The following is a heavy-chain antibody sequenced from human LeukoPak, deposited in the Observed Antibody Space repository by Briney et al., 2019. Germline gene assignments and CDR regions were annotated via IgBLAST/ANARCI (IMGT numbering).Heavy chain of an antibody. Sequence: GLVQPGGSLRLSCAASEFSFSSYWMGWVRQAPGKGLEWIGYIYYSGSTYYNPSLKSRVTISVDTSKNQFSLKLSSVTAADTAVYYCARRGAHFDLWGRGTLVTVSS. CDR3: ARRGAHFDL. CDR1: EFSFSSYW. V-gene: IGHV4-59*06. J-gene: IGHJ2*01. CDR2: IYYSGST. D-gene: IGHD5-12*01.